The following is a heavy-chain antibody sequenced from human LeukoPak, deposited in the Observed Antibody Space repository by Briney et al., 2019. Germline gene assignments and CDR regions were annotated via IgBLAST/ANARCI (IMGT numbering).Heavy chain of an antibody. CDR3: ARDLQCGGDCHYDALDI. CDR2: IKQDGSEK. Sequence: GGSLRLSCAASGFTFSSYWMSWVRQAPGKGLEWVANIKQDGSEKYYVDSVKGRFTISRDNAKNSLYLQMNSVRAEDTAVYYCARDLQCGGDCHYDALDIWGQGTMVTVSS. D-gene: IGHD2-21*02. CDR1: GFTFSSYW. J-gene: IGHJ3*02. V-gene: IGHV3-7*01.